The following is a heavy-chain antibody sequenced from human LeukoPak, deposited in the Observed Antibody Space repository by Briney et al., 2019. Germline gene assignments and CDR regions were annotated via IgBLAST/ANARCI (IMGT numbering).Heavy chain of an antibody. V-gene: IGHV4-59*01. CDR3: ARVNTMIAGVDAFDI. D-gene: IGHD3-22*01. CDR2: IYYSGST. CDR1: GGSISSYY. Sequence: SETLSLTCTVSGGSISSYYWSWIRQPPGKGLEWIGYIYYSGSTNYNPSLKSRVTISVDTSKNQFSLKLSSVTAADTAVYYCARVNTMIAGVDAFDIWGQGTMVTVSS. J-gene: IGHJ3*02.